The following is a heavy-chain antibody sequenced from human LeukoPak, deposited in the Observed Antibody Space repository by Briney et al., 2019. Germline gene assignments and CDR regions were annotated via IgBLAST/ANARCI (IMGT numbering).Heavy chain of an antibody. J-gene: IGHJ3*02. CDR1: GFTFDDYA. CDR2: ISGDGGST. CDR3: AKTFRSGSYLDAFDI. Sequence: GGSLRLSCAASGFTFDDYAMHWVRQAPGKGLEWVSLISGDGGSTYYADSVKGRFTISRDNSKNSLYLQMNSLRTEDTALYCCAKTFRSGSYLDAFDIWGQGTMVTVSS. V-gene: IGHV3-43*02. D-gene: IGHD1-26*01.